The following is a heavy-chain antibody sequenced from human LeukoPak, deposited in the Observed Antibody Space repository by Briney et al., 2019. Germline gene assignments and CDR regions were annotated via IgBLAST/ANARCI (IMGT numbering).Heavy chain of an antibody. CDR1: GYSISSGYY. D-gene: IGHD3-10*01. Sequence: ETLSLTCAVSGYSISSGYYWGWIRQPPGKGLEWIGNIYHSGSTYYNPSLKSRVTISVDTSKNQFSLKLTSVTAADTAVYYCASAQDTMVRGVILAIDYWGQGTLVTVSS. J-gene: IGHJ4*02. V-gene: IGHV4-38-2*01. CDR3: ASAQDTMVRGVILAIDY. CDR2: IYHSGST.